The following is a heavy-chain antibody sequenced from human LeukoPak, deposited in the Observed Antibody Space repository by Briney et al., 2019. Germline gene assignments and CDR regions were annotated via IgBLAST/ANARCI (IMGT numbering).Heavy chain of an antibody. CDR2: INPNSGGT. Sequence: ASVKVSCKASGYTFSGYYIQWVRQAPGQGLEWMGWINPNSGGTNYAQKFQGRVTVTRNTSISTAYMELSRLRSDDTAVYYCARDVFRSGDYDDYVRADFDSWGQGTLVTVSS. V-gene: IGHV1-2*02. CDR1: GYTFSGYY. D-gene: IGHD4-17*01. CDR3: ARDVFRSGDYDDYVRADFDS. J-gene: IGHJ4*02.